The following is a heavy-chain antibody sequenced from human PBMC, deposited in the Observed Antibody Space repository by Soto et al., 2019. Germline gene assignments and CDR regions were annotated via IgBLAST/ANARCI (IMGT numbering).Heavy chain of an antibody. J-gene: IGHJ4*02. CDR1: GYSFTNYW. V-gene: IGHV5-10-1*04. D-gene: IGHD6-13*01. Sequence: GVSLTISCKGSGYSFTNYWINWVRQMPGKGLEWLGKIDPSDSYTNYSPSFQGQVTISADKSISTAYLQWSSLKASDTAMYYCARQTSIAAAGKADYFDYWGQGTLVTAPQ. CDR2: IDPSDSYT. CDR3: ARQTSIAAAGKADYFDY.